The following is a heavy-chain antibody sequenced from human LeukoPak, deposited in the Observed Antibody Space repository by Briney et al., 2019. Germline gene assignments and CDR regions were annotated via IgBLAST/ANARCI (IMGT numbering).Heavy chain of an antibody. CDR1: GFTFTNNF. J-gene: IGHJ4*02. CDR3: TTYGSGRKFDY. V-gene: IGHV3-15*04. CDR2: IESKTDGGTT. D-gene: IGHD3-10*01. Sequence: GGSLRLSCAASGFTFTNNFMSWVRQVPGKGLEWVGRIESKTDGGTTDYAAPVKGRFTISRDDSTNTLYLQMNSLKSEDTAVYYCTTYGSGRKFDYWGQGILVTVSS.